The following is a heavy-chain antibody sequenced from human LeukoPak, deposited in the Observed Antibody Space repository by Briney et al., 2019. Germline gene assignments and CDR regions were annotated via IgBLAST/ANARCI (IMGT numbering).Heavy chain of an antibody. D-gene: IGHD2-2*02. CDR3: ARVDFSHCSSTSCYTRGDAFDI. J-gene: IGHJ3*02. V-gene: IGHV1-69*13. CDR1: GGTFSSYA. Sequence: SVKVSCKASGGTFSSYAISWVRQAPGQGLEWMGGIIPIFGTANYAQKFQGRVTITADESTSTAYMELSSLRSEDTAVYYCARVDFSHCSSTSCYTRGDAFDIWGQGTMVTVSS. CDR2: IIPIFGTA.